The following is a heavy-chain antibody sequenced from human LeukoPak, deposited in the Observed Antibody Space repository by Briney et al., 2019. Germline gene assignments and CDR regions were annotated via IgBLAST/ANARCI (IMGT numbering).Heavy chain of an antibody. CDR2: IYYSGST. J-gene: IGHJ4*02. Sequence: SETLSLTCTVSGGSISSYYWSWIRQPPGKGLEWIGYIYYSGSTNYNPSLRSRVTISLDTSKNQFSLKLNSVTAADTAVYYCARGRGYRGGCIDYWGQGTLVTVSS. CDR3: ARGRGYRGGCIDY. D-gene: IGHD6-25*01. CDR1: GGSISSYY. V-gene: IGHV4-59*01.